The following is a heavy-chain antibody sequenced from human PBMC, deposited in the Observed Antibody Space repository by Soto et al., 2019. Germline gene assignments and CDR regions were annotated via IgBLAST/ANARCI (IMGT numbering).Heavy chain of an antibody. Sequence: ASVKVSCKASGYTFTSYGISWVRQAPGQGLEWMGWISAYNGNTNYAQKLQGRVTMTTDTSTSTAYMELRSLRSDDTAVYYCARIEAGYGSGSYLVYYYGMDVWGQGTTVTVSS. CDR1: GYTFTSYG. CDR3: ARIEAGYGSGSYLVYYYGMDV. D-gene: IGHD3-10*01. CDR2: ISAYNGNT. V-gene: IGHV1-18*04. J-gene: IGHJ6*02.